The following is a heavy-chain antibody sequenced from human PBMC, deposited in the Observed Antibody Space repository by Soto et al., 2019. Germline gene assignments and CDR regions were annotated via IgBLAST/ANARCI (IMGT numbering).Heavy chain of an antibody. CDR2: LSGGGARP. CDR1: KFNFESYS. D-gene: IGHD6-19*01. Sequence: QTGGSLRLSCTASKFNFESYSMSWVRQAPGTGPEWVSSLSGGGARPYYADSVKGRFTISRDNSKKILYLQMNSLRVEDTALYYCAKHAGYSSDPFDFWGQGTMVTVSS. CDR3: AKHAGYSSDPFDF. V-gene: IGHV3-23*01. J-gene: IGHJ4*02.